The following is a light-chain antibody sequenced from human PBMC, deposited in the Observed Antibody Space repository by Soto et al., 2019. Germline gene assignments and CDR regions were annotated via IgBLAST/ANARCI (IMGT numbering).Light chain of an antibody. CDR1: SSNVGFNA. CDR2: GNS. Sequence: QPVLTQPPSASGAPGQRVTLSCIGGSSNVGFNAVNWYQQLPGAAPKLLIHGNSQRPSGVPDRFSGSKSGTSASLAIIGLRAEDEAHYYCAAWDDSLRGVVFGGGTQLTVL. J-gene: IGLJ3*02. CDR3: AAWDDSLRGVV. V-gene: IGLV1-47*02.